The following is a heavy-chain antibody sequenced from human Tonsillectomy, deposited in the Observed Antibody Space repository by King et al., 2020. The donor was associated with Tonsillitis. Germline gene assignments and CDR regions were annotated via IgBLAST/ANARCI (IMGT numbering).Heavy chain of an antibody. CDR1: GYTFTGYY. J-gene: IGHJ6*02. Sequence: VQLVESGAEVKKPGASVKVSCKASGYTFTGYYMHWVRQAPGQGLEWMGWINPNSGGTNYAQKFQGRVTMTRDTSISTAYMELSRLRSDDTAVYYCARDKRITMSRAGYYYYYGMDVWGQGTTVTVSS. CDR2: INPNSGGT. V-gene: IGHV1-2*02. D-gene: IGHD3-22*01. CDR3: ARDKRITMSRAGYYYYYGMDV.